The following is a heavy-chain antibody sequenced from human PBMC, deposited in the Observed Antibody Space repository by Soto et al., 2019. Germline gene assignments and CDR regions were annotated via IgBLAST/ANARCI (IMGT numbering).Heavy chain of an antibody. J-gene: IGHJ4*02. D-gene: IGHD3-9*01. Sequence: SLRLSCAASGFTFSSYGMHWVRQAPGKGLEWVAVISYDGSNKYYADSVKGRFTISRDNSKNTLYLQMNSLRAEDTAVYYCAKDGAPTYYDILTGIDYWGQGTLVTVSS. CDR2: ISYDGSNK. CDR1: GFTFSSYG. CDR3: AKDGAPTYYDILTGIDY. V-gene: IGHV3-30*18.